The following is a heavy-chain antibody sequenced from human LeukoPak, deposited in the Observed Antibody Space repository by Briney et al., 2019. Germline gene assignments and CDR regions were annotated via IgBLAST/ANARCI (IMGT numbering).Heavy chain of an antibody. V-gene: IGHV1-2*02. CDR1: GYTFTGYY. J-gene: IGHJ4*02. CDR3: AREAPLYYDFWSDYGKEDY. D-gene: IGHD3-3*01. CDR2: INPNSGGT. Sequence: ASVKVSCKASGYTFTGYYMHWVRQAPGQGLEWMGWINPNSGGTNYAQKFQGRVTMTRDTSINTAYMELSRLRSDDTAVYYCAREAPLYYDFWSDYGKEDYWGQGTLVTVSS.